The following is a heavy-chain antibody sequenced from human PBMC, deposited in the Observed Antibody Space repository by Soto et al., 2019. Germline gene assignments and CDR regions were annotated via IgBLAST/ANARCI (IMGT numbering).Heavy chain of an antibody. Sequence: QVQLVESGGGVVQPGRSLRLSCAASGFTFSSYAMHWVRQAPGKGLEWVAVISYDGSNKYYADSVKGRFTISRDNSKNTLYLQMNSRRAEDTDVYYCASDGRYSSSWYGGIEGYYFDYWGQGTLVTVSS. J-gene: IGHJ4*02. CDR3: ASDGRYSSSWYGGIEGYYFDY. CDR1: GFTFSSYA. CDR2: ISYDGSNK. D-gene: IGHD6-13*01. V-gene: IGHV3-30-3*01.